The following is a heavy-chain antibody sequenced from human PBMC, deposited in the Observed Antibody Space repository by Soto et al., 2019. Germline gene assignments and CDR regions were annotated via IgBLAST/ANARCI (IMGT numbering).Heavy chain of an antibody. V-gene: IGHV3-21*01. CDR3: ARDVQHGDYPDSWFDP. J-gene: IGHJ5*02. Sequence: GGSLRLSCAASGFTFSSYSMNWVRQAPGKGLEWVLSISSSSSYIYYADSVKGRFTISRDNAKNSLYLQMNSLRAEDTAVYYYARDVQHGDYPDSWFDPWGQGTLVTVSS. CDR1: GFTFSSYS. CDR2: ISSSSSYI. D-gene: IGHD4-17*01.